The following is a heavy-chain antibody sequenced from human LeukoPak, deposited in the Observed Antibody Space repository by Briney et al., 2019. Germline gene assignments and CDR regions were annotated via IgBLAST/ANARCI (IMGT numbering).Heavy chain of an antibody. Sequence: PSETLSLTCTVSGGSISSHYWSWVRQPPGKGLEWIGYVLDNVRAKDNPSLISRVTLSADTSKNQFSLRLTSVTAADTAVYYCATIKRGNIFGFFDFWGQGILVTVSS. CDR3: ATIKRGNIFGFFDF. CDR1: GGSISSHY. V-gene: IGHV4-59*11. D-gene: IGHD5-18*01. J-gene: IGHJ4*02. CDR2: VLDNVRA.